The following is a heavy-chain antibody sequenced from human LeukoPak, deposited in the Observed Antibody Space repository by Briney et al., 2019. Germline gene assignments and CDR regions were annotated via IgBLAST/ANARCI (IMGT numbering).Heavy chain of an antibody. V-gene: IGHV3-74*01. CDR2: IYGDDSST. J-gene: IGHJ3*01. D-gene: IGHD6-13*01. CDR3: ARGSATSTWYGASDL. CDR1: GFTFSSHW. Sequence: GGSLTLSCAASGFTFSSHWMHWVRHAPGKGRVWVSRIYGDDSSTSYAESVKGRFTISREHAKNTLYLEMNSLRGEDTAVYYCARGSATSTWYGASDLWAQGTMVSVSS.